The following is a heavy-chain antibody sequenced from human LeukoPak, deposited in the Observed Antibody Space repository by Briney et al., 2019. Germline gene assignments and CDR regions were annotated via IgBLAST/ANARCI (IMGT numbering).Heavy chain of an antibody. J-gene: IGHJ4*02. V-gene: IGHV3-15*01. CDR3: TIDDPGLAPEY. CDR2: IQSNADDETT. Sequence: PGGSLRLSCAASGFTFSNAWMSWVRRAAGKGLEGGGRIQSNADDETTVYTAPVKDRFTISRDDSRETLYLHMNRLKTDDTGVYYSTIDDPGLAPEYWGQGTLVTVSS. CDR1: GFTFSNAW.